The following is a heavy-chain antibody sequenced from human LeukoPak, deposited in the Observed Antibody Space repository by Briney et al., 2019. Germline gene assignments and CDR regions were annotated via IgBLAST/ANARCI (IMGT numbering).Heavy chain of an antibody. J-gene: IGHJ3*02. D-gene: IGHD5-18*01. V-gene: IGHV1-3*01. CDR1: GYTFTSYA. CDR3: ARDLRIQLWVAPDAFDI. CDR2: INAGNGNT. Sequence: ASVKVSCKAYGYTFTSYAMHWVRQAPGQRLEWMGWINAGNGNTKYSQKFQGRVTITRDTSASTAYMELSSLRSEDTAVYYCARDLRIQLWVAPDAFDIWGQGTMVTVSS.